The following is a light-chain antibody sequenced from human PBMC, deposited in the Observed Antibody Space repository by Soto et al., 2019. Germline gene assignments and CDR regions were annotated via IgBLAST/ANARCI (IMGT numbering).Light chain of an antibody. CDR2: END. V-gene: IGLV1-51*02. Sequence: QAVLTQPPSVSAAPGQTVTISCSATSSNIGNNYISWYQQLPGTAPKLLIYENDKRPSGIPDRFSGSRSGTSATLGITGLQTGDEADYYCGTWDSSLRGVFGGGTKVTVL. J-gene: IGLJ3*02. CDR3: GTWDSSLRGV. CDR1: SSNIGNNY.